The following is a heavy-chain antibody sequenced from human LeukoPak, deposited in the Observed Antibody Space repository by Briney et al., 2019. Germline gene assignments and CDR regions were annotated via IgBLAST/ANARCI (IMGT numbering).Heavy chain of an antibody. CDR1: GGSINSYY. Sequence: PSETLSLTCRVSGGSINSYYWSWIRQPPGGGLEWDGYIFYTGRTNSNPSLKSGVPISVATSKNQFSLKLSSVTAADTAVYYCARGARTASGYGSRTAGRANWFDPWGQGTLVTVSS. D-gene: IGHD5-12*01. J-gene: IGHJ5*02. CDR3: ARGARTASGYGSRTAGRANWFDP. V-gene: IGHV4-59*12. CDR2: IFYTGRT.